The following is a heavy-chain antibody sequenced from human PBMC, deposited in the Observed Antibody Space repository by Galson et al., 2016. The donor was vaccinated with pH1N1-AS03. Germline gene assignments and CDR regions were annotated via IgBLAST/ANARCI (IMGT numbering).Heavy chain of an antibody. CDR2: TYYRSRWYY. D-gene: IGHD2-2*01. CDR1: GDSVSSDSAA. V-gene: IGHV6-1*01. CDR3: TRAAGKNGASCYATCETFDI. Sequence: CAISGDSVSSDSAAWNWVRQSPSRGLEWLGRTYYRSRWYYDYKVSVKSRITINPDTSKNQFSPQLNSVTPEDTAVYYCTRAAGKNGASCYATCETFDIWGQGTMVTVSS. J-gene: IGHJ3*02.